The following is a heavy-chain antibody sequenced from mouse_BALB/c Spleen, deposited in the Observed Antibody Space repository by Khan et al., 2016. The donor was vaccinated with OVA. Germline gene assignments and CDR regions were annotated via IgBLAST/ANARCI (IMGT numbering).Heavy chain of an antibody. D-gene: IGHD2-14*01. J-gene: IGHJ2*01. Sequence: QVQLQQFGAELARPGASVKLSCKASGYTFTSYWMQWVKQRPGQGLEWIGAIYPGDGDTRYTQKFKGKATLTADKSSSTAYMQLSSLASEDSAVYYCARWGTYRYDAPDYWGQGTTLTVSS. CDR2: IYPGDGDT. CDR3: ARWGTYRYDAPDY. V-gene: IGHV1-87*01. CDR1: GYTFTSYW.